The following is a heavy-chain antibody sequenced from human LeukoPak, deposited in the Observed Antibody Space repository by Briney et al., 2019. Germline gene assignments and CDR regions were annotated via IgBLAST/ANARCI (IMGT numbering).Heavy chain of an antibody. CDR3: ARDNWVGVATGYDY. Sequence: ASVKVSCKASGYTFTSYGISWVRQAPGQGLEWMGWISAYNGITNYAQKLQGRVTMTTDTSTNTAYMELRSLRSDDTAVYYCARDNWVGVATGYDYWGQGTLVTVSS. D-gene: IGHD3-3*01. V-gene: IGHV1-18*01. CDR1: GYTFTSYG. J-gene: IGHJ4*02. CDR2: ISAYNGIT.